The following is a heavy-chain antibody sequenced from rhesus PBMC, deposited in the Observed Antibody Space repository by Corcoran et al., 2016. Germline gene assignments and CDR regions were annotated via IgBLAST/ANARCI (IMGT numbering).Heavy chain of an antibody. J-gene: IGHJ2*01. D-gene: IGHD5-24*01. V-gene: IGHV1-138*01. Sequence: QVQLVQSGAEVKKPGSSVKVSCKASGYTFTDYYIHWVRQAPGQGLEWMGEHHPNTGDTNYAQKFQGRDTMTRDTATNTAYMELTSLRSEDTAVYYCARYSPTRRYSGYWYFDLWGPGTPITISS. CDR1: GYTFTDYY. CDR3: ARYSPTRRYSGYWYFDL. CDR2: HHPNTGDT.